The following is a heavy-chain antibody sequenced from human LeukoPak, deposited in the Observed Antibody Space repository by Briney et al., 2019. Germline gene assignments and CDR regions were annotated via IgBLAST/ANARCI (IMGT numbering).Heavy chain of an antibody. CDR2: IYYSGST. D-gene: IGHD3-10*01. CDR1: GGSISSSSYY. CDR3: ARDLKGDYYGSERVGYNWFDP. Sequence: SETLSLTCTVSGGSISSSSYYWGWIRQPPGKGLEWIGSIYYSGSTYYNPSLKSRVTISVDTSKNQFSLKLSSVTAADTAVYYCARDLKGDYYGSERVGYNWFDPWGQGTLVTVSS. V-gene: IGHV4-39*07. J-gene: IGHJ5*02.